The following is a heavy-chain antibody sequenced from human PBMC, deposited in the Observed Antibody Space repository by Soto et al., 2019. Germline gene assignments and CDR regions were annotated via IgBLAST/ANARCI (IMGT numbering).Heavy chain of an antibody. CDR3: AKPSSGWYSSDAFDI. Sequence: GGSLRLSCAASGFTFSSYAMSWVRQAPGKGLEWVSAISGSGGSTYYADSMKGRFTISRDNSKNTLYLQMNSLRAEDTAVYYCAKPSSGWYSSDAFDIWGQGTMVTVSS. D-gene: IGHD6-19*01. V-gene: IGHV3-23*01. J-gene: IGHJ3*02. CDR1: GFTFSSYA. CDR2: ISGSGGST.